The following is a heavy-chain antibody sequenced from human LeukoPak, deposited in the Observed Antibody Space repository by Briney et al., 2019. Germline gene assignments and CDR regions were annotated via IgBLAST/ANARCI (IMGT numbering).Heavy chain of an antibody. D-gene: IGHD5-12*01. J-gene: IGHJ3*02. V-gene: IGHV3-23*01. Sequence: AGGSLRLSCTASGFTFSSYSMSWVRQGPGTGLEWVSAISGSGDTTFYADSVKGRFTISRDNSKKTLYLQMNSLRAEDTAVYYCAKVRRGGGYDSPPSDAFDIWGQGTMVTVSS. CDR3: AKVRRGGGYDSPPSDAFDI. CDR1: GFTFSSYS. CDR2: ISGSGDTT.